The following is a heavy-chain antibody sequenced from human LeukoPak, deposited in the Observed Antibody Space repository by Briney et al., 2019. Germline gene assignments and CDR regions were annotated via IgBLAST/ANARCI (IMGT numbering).Heavy chain of an antibody. CDR2: IYDSGST. V-gene: IGHV4-59*01. Sequence: SETLPLTCSVSGGSMTNLYWTWIRQPPGKGLEWIGDIYDSGSTRYNTSLESRVTISVDTSKNQFSLKLSSVTAADTAVYYCAKGGSTNFYYGDVWGQGTTVTVSS. CDR3: AKGGSTNFYYGDV. CDR1: GGSMTNLY. J-gene: IGHJ6*02. D-gene: IGHD2/OR15-2a*01.